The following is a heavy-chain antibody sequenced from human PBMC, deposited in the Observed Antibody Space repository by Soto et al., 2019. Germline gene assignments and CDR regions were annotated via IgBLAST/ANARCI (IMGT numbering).Heavy chain of an antibody. CDR2: ISGSGGST. J-gene: IGHJ4*02. Sequence: GGSLRLSCAASGFTFSSYAMSWVRQAPGKGLEWVSAISGSGGSTYYADSVKGRFTISRDNSKNTLYLQMNSLRAEDTAVYYCAKDFLEWHSPTEFGYWGQGTLVTVSS. V-gene: IGHV3-23*01. CDR1: GFTFSSYA. D-gene: IGHD3-3*01. CDR3: AKDFLEWHSPTEFGY.